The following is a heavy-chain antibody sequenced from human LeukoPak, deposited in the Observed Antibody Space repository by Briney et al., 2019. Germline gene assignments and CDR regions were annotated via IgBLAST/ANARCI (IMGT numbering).Heavy chain of an antibody. Sequence: GGSLRLSCAASGFTFSSYGMHWVRQAPGKGLEWVAVISYDGSNKYYADSVKGRFTISRDNSKNTLYLQMNSLRAEDTAVYYCAKLNYGDYVAAFDIWGQGTMVTVSS. CDR3: AKLNYGDYVAAFDI. D-gene: IGHD4-17*01. CDR2: ISYDGSNK. V-gene: IGHV3-30*18. J-gene: IGHJ3*02. CDR1: GFTFSSYG.